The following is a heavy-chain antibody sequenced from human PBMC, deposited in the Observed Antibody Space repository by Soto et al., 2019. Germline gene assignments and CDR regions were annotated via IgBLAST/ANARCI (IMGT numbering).Heavy chain of an antibody. CDR1: GHTFTSYG. CDR3: ARDPTGPARHYDFWGGYSPVFGHFDS. Sequence: ASVKVSCKASGHTFTSYGISWVRQAPGQGLEWMGWISAYNGNTNYAQKLQGRVTLSRDTSASTAYMELSSLRSEDTAVYFCARDPTGPARHYDFWGGYSPVFGHFDSWGQGVPVTVSS. J-gene: IGHJ4*02. CDR2: ISAYNGNT. V-gene: IGHV1-18*04. D-gene: IGHD3-3*01.